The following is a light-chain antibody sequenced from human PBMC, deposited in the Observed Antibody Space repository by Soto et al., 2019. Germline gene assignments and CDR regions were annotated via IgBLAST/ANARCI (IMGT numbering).Light chain of an antibody. Sequence: EVVMTQSPAILSVSPGERATLSCRASQSVNSDLAWYQQRPGQAPRLLIHGASTRATGIPARFSGSGSGTEFTLTISRLQSEDFAIDYCQQYKDWPRTFSQGTK. V-gene: IGKV3-15*01. CDR2: GAS. J-gene: IGKJ1*01. CDR3: QQYKDWPRT. CDR1: QSVNSD.